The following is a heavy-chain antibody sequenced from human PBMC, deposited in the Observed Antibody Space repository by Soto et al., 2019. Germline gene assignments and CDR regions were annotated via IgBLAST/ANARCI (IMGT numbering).Heavy chain of an antibody. CDR2: INDDGSRT. J-gene: IGHJ4*02. V-gene: IGHV3-74*03. CDR1: GFTFSNYY. Sequence: QAGGSLRLSCAASGFTFSNYYMEWVRQAPGKGLVWVSHINDDGSRTKYADSVKGRFTISRDNAENIVYLQMNSLRAEDTAVYYCARDLSGPFDNWGQGALVTVSS. CDR3: ARDLSGPFDN.